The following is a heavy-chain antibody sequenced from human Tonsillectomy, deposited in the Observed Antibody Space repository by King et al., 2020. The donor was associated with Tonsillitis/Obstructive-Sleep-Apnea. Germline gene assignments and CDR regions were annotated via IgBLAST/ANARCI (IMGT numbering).Heavy chain of an antibody. CDR2: IYYHGST. CDR1: GGSISSGGYY. Sequence: VQLQESGPGLVKPSQTLSLTCTVSGGSISSGGYYWSWIRQLPGKGLGWIGYIYYHGSTYYNPSLKSRVTISVDTSKNQFSLRLSSVTAADTAVYYCARAPGGIPALTTRYYYYYYMDVWGKGTTVTVSS. CDR3: ARAPGGIPALTTRYYYYYYMDV. V-gene: IGHV4-31*03. D-gene: IGHD1/OR15-1a*01. J-gene: IGHJ6*03.